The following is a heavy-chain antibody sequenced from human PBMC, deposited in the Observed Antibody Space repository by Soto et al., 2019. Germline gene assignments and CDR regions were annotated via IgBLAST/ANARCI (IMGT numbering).Heavy chain of an antibody. J-gene: IGHJ4*02. D-gene: IGHD3-10*02. CDR2: INAYNGNT. CDR3: ARDMLKMASIDY. V-gene: IGHV1-18*01. Sequence: ASVKVSCKASGYTFTSYAMHWVRQAPGQRLEWMGWINAYNGNTNYAQKLQGRVTMTTDTSTSTAYMELRSLRSDDTAVYYCARDMLKMASIDYWGQGTLVTVSS. CDR1: GYTFTSYA.